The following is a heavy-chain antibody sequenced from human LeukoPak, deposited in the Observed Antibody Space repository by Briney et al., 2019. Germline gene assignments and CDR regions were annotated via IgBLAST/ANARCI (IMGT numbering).Heavy chain of an antibody. CDR2: IYYSRST. J-gene: IGHJ4*02. Sequence: SETLSLTCTVSGGSISSSSYYWGWIRQPPRKGLEWIESIYYSRSTYYNPSLKSRVTISVDTSKNQFSLKLSSVTAADTAVYYCARQSNDFWSGYYKYYFDYWGQGTLVTVSS. V-gene: IGHV4-39*01. CDR1: GGSISSSSYY. D-gene: IGHD3-3*01. CDR3: ARQSNDFWSGYYKYYFDY.